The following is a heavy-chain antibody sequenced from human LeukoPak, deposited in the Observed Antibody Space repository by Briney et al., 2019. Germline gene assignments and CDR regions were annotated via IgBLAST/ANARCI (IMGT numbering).Heavy chain of an antibody. V-gene: IGHV4-59*01. CDR2: IYYSGST. J-gene: IGHJ3*02. D-gene: IGHD3-10*01. Sequence: SETLSLTCTVSGGSISSYYWGWIRQPPGKGLEWIGYIYYSGSTNYNPSLKSRVTISVDTSKNQFSLKLSSVTAADTAVYYCARVWGSGSYGAFDIWGQGTMVTVSS. CDR3: ARVWGSGSYGAFDI. CDR1: GGSISSYY.